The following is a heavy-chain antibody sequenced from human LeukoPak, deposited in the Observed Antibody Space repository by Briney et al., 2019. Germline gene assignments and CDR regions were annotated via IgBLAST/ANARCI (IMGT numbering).Heavy chain of an antibody. CDR1: GGSISSGGYS. D-gene: IGHD3-9*01. CDR2: IYYSGST. J-gene: IGHJ3*02. CDR3: ARDGAVDILTGYGAFDM. V-gene: IGHV4-30-4*07. Sequence: SQTLSLTCAVSGGSISSGGYSWSWIRQPPGKGLEWIGYIYYSGSTYYNPSLKSRVTIAVDTSKNQFSLKLSSVTAADTAVYYCARDGAVDILTGYGAFDMWGQGTMVTVSS.